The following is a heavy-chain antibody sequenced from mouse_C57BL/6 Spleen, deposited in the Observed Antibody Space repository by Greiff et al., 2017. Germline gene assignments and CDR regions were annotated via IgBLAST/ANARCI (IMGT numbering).Heavy chain of an antibody. CDR2: ISYDGSN. J-gene: IGHJ2*01. Sequence: EVQLQESGPGLVKPSQSLSLTCSVTGYSITSGYYWNWIRQFPGNKLEWMGYISYDGSNNYNPSLKNRISITRDTSKNQFFLKLNSVTTEDTATYYCAREGSSWDFDYWGQGTTLTVSS. V-gene: IGHV3-6*01. CDR3: AREGSSWDFDY. CDR1: GYSITSGYY.